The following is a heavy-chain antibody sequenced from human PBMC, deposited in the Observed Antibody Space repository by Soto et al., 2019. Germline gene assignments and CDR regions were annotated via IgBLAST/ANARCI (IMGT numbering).Heavy chain of an antibody. J-gene: IGHJ4*02. CDR1: GFTFSTYW. CDR3: ARGVRYYYGSSGQKGAFDY. CDR2: IKEDGSEK. Sequence: PGGSLRLSCAASGFTFSTYWMSWVRQAPGKGLEWVANIKEDGSEKYYVDSVKGRFTISRDNAKNSLYLQMNSLRAEDTAVYYCARGVRYYYGSSGQKGAFDYWGQGTLVTVSS. V-gene: IGHV3-7*01. D-gene: IGHD3-22*01.